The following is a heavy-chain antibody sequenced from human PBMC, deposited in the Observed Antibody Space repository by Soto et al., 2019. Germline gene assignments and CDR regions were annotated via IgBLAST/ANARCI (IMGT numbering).Heavy chain of an antibody. D-gene: IGHD2-2*01. CDR3: ARVLADCSSTIPPCPPYYYYGMDV. Sequence: ASVKVSCKASGYTFTSYGISWVRQAPGQGLEWMGWTSAYNGNTNYAQKLQGRVTMTTDTSTSTAYMELRSLRSDGTAVYYCARVLADCSSTIPPCPPYYYYGMDVWGQGTTVTVSS. V-gene: IGHV1-18*01. CDR1: GYTFTSYG. CDR2: TSAYNGNT. J-gene: IGHJ6*02.